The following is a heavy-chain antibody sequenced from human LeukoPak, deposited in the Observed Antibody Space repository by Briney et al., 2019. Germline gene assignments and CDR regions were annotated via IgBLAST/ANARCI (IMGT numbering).Heavy chain of an antibody. CDR3: ARQAAGVALDI. V-gene: IGHV5-51*01. D-gene: IGHD6-13*01. Sequence: GESLKISCKGSGYSYTTYWIGWVRQMPGKGLEWMGIIYPGDSDTRYSPSFQGQVTISADKSISTAYLQWNSLRASDTAMYYCARQAAGVALDIWGQGTMVTVSS. J-gene: IGHJ3*02. CDR1: GYSYTTYW. CDR2: IYPGDSDT.